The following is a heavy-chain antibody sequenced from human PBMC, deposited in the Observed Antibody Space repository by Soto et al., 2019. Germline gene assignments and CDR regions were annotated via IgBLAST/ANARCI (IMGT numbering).Heavy chain of an antibody. CDR2: IIPSYDRT. CDR1: GDAFKSYA. V-gene: IGHV1-69*06. J-gene: IGHJ4*02. Sequence: QVLLLQSGSEVKKAGSSVKVSCKASGDAFKSYAIHWVRQAPGQGLEYMGRIIPSYDRTKYAQKFQGRLTLTADMYTSTVYMELSSLRSEDTAVYYCARDTTNDYGDDTFDYWGQGTKVIVSS. CDR3: ARDTTNDYGDDTFDY. D-gene: IGHD4-17*01.